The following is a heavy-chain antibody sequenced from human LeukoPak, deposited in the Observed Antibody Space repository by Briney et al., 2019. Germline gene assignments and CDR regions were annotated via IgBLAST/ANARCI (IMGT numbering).Heavy chain of an antibody. D-gene: IGHD1-26*01. CDR3: ARGSYYDYFDY. CDR2: IYHSGST. CDR1: GYSISSGYY. Sequence: SETLSLTCAVSGYSISSGYYWGWIRQPPGKGLEWIGSIYHSGSTYYNPSLKSRVTISVDTSKNQFSLKLSSVTAADTAVYYCARGSYYDYFDYWGQGTLVTVSS. V-gene: IGHV4-38-2*01. J-gene: IGHJ4*02.